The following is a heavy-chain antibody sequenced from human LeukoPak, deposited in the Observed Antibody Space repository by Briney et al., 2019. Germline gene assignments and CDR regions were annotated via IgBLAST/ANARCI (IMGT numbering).Heavy chain of an antibody. D-gene: IGHD3-22*01. CDR1: GGSLTGYY. CDR2: INPSRRT. J-gene: IGHJ4*02. V-gene: IGHV4-34*01. Sequence: PSETLSLTCAVYGGSLTGYYWTWIRQAPGKGLEWVGEINPSRRTNYNPSLKSRVTMLLDTSLKQFSLQLNSVTPEDTAVYYCARGPGYYDSSGYYEYYFDYWGQGTLVTVSS. CDR3: ARGPGYYDSSGYYEYYFDY.